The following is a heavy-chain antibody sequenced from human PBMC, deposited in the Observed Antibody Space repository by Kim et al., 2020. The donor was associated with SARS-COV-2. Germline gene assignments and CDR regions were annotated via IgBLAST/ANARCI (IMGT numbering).Heavy chain of an antibody. CDR2: IYSGGRT. CDR1: GFTISSNY. V-gene: IGHV3-53*01. CDR3: ARWDSTFNWYFDL. Sequence: GGSLRLSCAASGFTISSNYMSWVRQAPGKGLKWVSFIYSGGRTYHADSVKGRFTISRDNSQNTLFLQMNNLRAEDTAVYYCARWDSTFNWYFDLWGRGTLVTVSS. J-gene: IGHJ2*01. D-gene: IGHD1-26*01.